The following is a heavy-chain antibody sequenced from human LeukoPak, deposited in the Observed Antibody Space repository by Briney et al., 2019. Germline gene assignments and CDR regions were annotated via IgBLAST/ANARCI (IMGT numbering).Heavy chain of an antibody. CDR3: ARGLGGPEDPAGTLVDY. Sequence: SETLSLTCAVYGGSFSGYYWSWIRQPPGKGLEWIGEINHSGGTNYNPSLKSRVTISVDTSKNQFSLKLSSVTAADTAVYYCARGLGGPEDPAGTLVDYWGQGTLVTVSS. D-gene: IGHD6-13*01. CDR1: GGSFSGYY. V-gene: IGHV4-34*01. CDR2: INHSGGT. J-gene: IGHJ4*02.